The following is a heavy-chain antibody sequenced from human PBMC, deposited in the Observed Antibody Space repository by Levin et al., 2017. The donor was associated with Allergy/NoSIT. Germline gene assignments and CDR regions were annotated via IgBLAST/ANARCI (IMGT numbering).Heavy chain of an antibody. V-gene: IGHV3-30*18. CDR3: AKDLPEYLLMSIGGMDV. Sequence: GESLKISCAASGFTFSSYGLHWVRQAPGKGLEWVAVISYDGINKYYADSVKGRFTVSRDSSKNTLYLHMNSLRAEDTAVYYCAKDLPEYLLMSIGGMDVWGQGTTVTVSS. D-gene: IGHD6-6*01. CDR1: GFTFSSYG. CDR2: ISYDGINK. J-gene: IGHJ6*02.